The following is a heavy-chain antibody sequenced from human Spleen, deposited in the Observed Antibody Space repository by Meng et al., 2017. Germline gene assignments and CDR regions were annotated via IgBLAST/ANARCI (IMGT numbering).Heavy chain of an antibody. CDR1: GYTSASYG. CDR3: ARGTPGRSYSDY. CDR2: FVSNADT. D-gene: IGHD3-10*01. Sequence: QVQLVQSGAEVKKPGAAVKVSCKASGYTSASYGISWFRQAPGQGLEWMGWFVSNADTYPAQKFQGRVTMTRDTHTSTDFMELRSLRFDDTAVYYCARGTPGRSYSDYWGQGTLVTVSS. J-gene: IGHJ4*02. V-gene: IGHV1-18*01.